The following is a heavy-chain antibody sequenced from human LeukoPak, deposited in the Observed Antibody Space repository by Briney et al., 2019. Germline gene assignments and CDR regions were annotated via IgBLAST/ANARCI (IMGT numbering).Heavy chain of an antibody. J-gene: IGHJ4*02. D-gene: IGHD6-13*01. V-gene: IGHV4-31*03. CDR3: ARSGTPDY. CDR2: IYNSGTT. CDR1: GGSISSGNYY. Sequence: PSETLSLTCSVSGGSISSGNYYWSWLRQHPGTGLEWIGYIYNSGTTSYNPSLKSRVIISVDTSKNQFSLNLSSVTAADTAVYYCARSGTPDYWGQGTLVTVSS.